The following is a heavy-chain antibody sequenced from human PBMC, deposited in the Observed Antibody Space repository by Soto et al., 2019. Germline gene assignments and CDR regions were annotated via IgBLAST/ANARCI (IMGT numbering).Heavy chain of an antibody. CDR1: GFTFSSYW. D-gene: IGHD2-21*02. CDR3: VLEAYCGVHCYPS. CDR2: INSDGTMT. J-gene: IGHJ5*02. Sequence: EVQLVESGGGLVQPGGPLRLSCAASGFTFSSYWMHWVRQVPGKGLVWVSRINSDGTMTNYADFVKGRFTISRDNAKNTLFLQMNGLGVEDTGVYYCVLEAYCGVHCYPSWWQGTPVTVSS. V-gene: IGHV3-74*01.